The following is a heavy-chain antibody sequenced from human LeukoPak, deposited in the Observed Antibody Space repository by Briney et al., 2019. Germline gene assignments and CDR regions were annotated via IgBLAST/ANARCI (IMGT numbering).Heavy chain of an antibody. D-gene: IGHD2-2*01. J-gene: IGHJ6*02. CDR2: IRSKAYGGTT. Sequence: PGRSLRLPCTASGFTFGDYAMSWFRQAPGKGLEWVGFIRSKAYGGTTEYAASVKGRFTISRDDSKSIAYLQMNSLKTEDTAVYYCSTREDIVVVPAAIVRPRYYYGMDVWGQGTTVTVSS. CDR1: GFTFGDYA. V-gene: IGHV3-49*03. CDR3: STREDIVVVPAAIVRPRYYYGMDV.